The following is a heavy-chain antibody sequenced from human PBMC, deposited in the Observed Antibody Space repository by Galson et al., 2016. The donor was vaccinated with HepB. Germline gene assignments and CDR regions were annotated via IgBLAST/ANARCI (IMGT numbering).Heavy chain of an antibody. CDR2: ISRSGDRT. Sequence: SCKASGYTFTTSGISWVRQAPGKGLEWVSGISRSGDRTSYADSVKGRFTISRDNSKNTLYLQMNSLRAEDAAVYYCAKDRDDYGDYAFDYWGQGTLVTVSS. J-gene: IGHJ4*02. V-gene: IGHV3-23*01. CDR1: GYTFTTSG. CDR3: AKDRDDYGDYAFDY. D-gene: IGHD4-17*01.